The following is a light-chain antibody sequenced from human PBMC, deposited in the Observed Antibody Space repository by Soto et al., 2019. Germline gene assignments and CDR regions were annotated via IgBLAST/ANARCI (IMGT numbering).Light chain of an antibody. CDR3: QQSYSPPWT. CDR1: QSIIKY. CDR2: AAS. V-gene: IGKV1-39*01. J-gene: IGKJ1*01. Sequence: DIQMTQSPSSLSASVGDRVTITCRASQSIIKYVCWYQQKPGKAPKLLIYAASSLQSGVPSRFSGCGSGTDFTLTVSRLQPEDFAAEYCQQSYSPPWTFCQGTKVEIK.